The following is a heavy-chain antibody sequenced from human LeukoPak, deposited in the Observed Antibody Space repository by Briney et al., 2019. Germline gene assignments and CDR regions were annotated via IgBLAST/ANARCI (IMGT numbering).Heavy chain of an antibody. CDR3: AKSGVMALYYCYYGMDV. CDR1: GFTFSSYG. CDR2: IRYDGSNK. V-gene: IGHV3-30*02. D-gene: IGHD2-8*01. Sequence: GWALTLFCAASGFTFSSYGMHLFRQAPGMGLRWVAFIRYDGSNKYYADSVNGRFTISRDNSKNTLYLQMNSLRAEDTAVYYCAKSGVMALYYCYYGMDVWGQGTTVTVSS. J-gene: IGHJ6*02.